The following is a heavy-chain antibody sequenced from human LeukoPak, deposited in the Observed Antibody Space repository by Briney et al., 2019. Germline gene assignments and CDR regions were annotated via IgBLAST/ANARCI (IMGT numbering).Heavy chain of an antibody. CDR3: ARGPPYYYDNSGYYPFDP. D-gene: IGHD3-22*01. V-gene: IGHV3-21*06. CDR2: ISSSSTYI. J-gene: IGHJ5*02. Sequence: GGSLRLSCAASGFTFSSYAMNWVRQAQGTGLEWVLAISSSSTYIYYADSVEGRFTISRDNAKNALYLQMNSLRVEDTAVYYCARGPPYYYDNSGYYPFDPWGQGTLVSVSS. CDR1: GFTFSSYA.